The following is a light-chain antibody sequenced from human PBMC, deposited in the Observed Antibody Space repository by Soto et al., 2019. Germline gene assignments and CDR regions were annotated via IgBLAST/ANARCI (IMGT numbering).Light chain of an antibody. J-gene: IGKJ1*01. CDR1: QSVSSH. Sequence: EIVMTQSPATLSVSPGERATLSCRASQSVSSHLAWYEHRPGQPPRVLLYGASIRLSGIPARLSVSGSGTEFTLTISSLQSEDFAVYYCQQCDNRPGTFGQLTKGEVK. CDR2: GAS. CDR3: QQCDNRPGT. V-gene: IGKV3-15*01.